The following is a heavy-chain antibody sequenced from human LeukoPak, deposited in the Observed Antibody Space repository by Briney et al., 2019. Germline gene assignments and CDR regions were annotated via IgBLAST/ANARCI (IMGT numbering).Heavy chain of an antibody. J-gene: IGHJ3*02. V-gene: IGHV3-21*01. D-gene: IGHD5-18*01. Sequence: EPGGSLRLSCAASGFTFSSYSMNWVRQAPGKGLEWVSSISSSSSYIYYADSVKGRFTISRDNAKNSLYLQMNSLRAEDTAVYYCAREWLVSDWFLMSHLWLERRDAFDIWGQGTMVTVSS. CDR3: AREWLVSDWFLMSHLWLERRDAFDI. CDR2: ISSSSSYI. CDR1: GFTFSSYS.